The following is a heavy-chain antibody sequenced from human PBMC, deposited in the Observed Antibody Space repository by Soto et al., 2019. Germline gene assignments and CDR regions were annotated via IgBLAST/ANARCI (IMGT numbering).Heavy chain of an antibody. CDR1: GGSISNVLYY. Sequence: PSETLSLTCTVSGGSISNVLYYWDWIRQPPGKGLEWIGTIYYSGTTYNSPSLKSRLTMSVDTSKNLFSLKLSSVTAADTAVHYCARHSSTWRHMDVWGQGTTVTVSS. CDR3: ARHSSTWRHMDV. V-gene: IGHV4-39*01. D-gene: IGHD2-2*01. J-gene: IGHJ6*02. CDR2: IYYSGTT.